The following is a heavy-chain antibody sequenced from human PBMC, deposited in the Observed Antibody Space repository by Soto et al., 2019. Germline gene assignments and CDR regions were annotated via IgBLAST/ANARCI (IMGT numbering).Heavy chain of an antibody. V-gene: IGHV3-21*01. CDR1: GFTFSSYS. Sequence: GGSLRLSCAASGFTFSSYSMNWVRQAPGKGLEWVSSISSSSSYIYYADSVKGRFTISRDNAKNSLYLQMNSLRAEDTAVYYCARDGPLSYSSGWYGANYWGQGTLVTVSS. J-gene: IGHJ4*02. D-gene: IGHD6-19*01. CDR3: ARDGPLSYSSGWYGANY. CDR2: ISSSSSYI.